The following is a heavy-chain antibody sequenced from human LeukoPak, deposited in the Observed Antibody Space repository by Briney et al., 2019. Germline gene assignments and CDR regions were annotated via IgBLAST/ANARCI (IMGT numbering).Heavy chain of an antibody. J-gene: IGHJ3*02. CDR3: ARVRLDRSERNLDAFEN. V-gene: IGHV3-53*01. CDR1: GFTVSSNY. D-gene: IGHD1-14*01. Sequence: PGGSLRLSCAASGFTVSSNYMSWVRQAPGKGLEWVSNIYSGGSTYYADSVKGRFTISRDNSKNTVYLQMNSLRAGDTAVYFCARVRLDRSERNLDAFENWGHGTMVTVSS. CDR2: IYSGGST.